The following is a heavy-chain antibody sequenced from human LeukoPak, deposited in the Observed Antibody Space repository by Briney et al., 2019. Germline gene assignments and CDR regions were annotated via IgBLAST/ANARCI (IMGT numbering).Heavy chain of an antibody. CDR1: GYTFNNYD. Sequence: ASVKVSCKASGYTFNNYDINWVRQAPGQGLEWMGWMNPNSGNTGYAQKFQGRFTLTRETFISTAYMELSSLRSDDTAVYYCVRAVAALGALNYPCTTDVWAEGTRVTVSS. V-gene: IGHV1-8*01. CDR2: MNPNSGNT. J-gene: IGHJ6*04. CDR3: VRAVAALGALNYPCTTDV. D-gene: IGHD2-8*01.